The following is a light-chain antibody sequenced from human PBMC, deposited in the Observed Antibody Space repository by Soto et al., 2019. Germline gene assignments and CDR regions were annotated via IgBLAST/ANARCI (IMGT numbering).Light chain of an antibody. J-gene: IGLJ1*01. Sequence: QSVLTQPASVFGSPGQSITISCTGTSSDVGGYNFVSWCQQHPGKAPKLMIYEVSSRPSGVSNRFSGSKSGNTASLTISGLQPEDEADYYCSSYTTSSTLVFGTGTKVTVL. CDR2: EVS. CDR1: SSDVGGYNF. CDR3: SSYTTSSTLV. V-gene: IGLV2-14*03.